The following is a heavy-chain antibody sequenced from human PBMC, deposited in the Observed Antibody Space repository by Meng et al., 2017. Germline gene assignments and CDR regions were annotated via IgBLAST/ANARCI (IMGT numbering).Heavy chain of an antibody. V-gene: IGHV3-74*01. CDR2: INTDGSLI. CDR1: GSTFRNHW. D-gene: IGHD1-1*01. Sequence: GGSLRLSCAASGSTFRNHWMHWVRQTPGKGLVWVSRINTDGSLINYADSVKGRFTISRDNAKDTLYLQMNSLRVEDTAVYYCARDVVVGETTRTPLDYRGQGTLVTVSS. CDR3: ARDVVVGETTRTPLDY. J-gene: IGHJ4*02.